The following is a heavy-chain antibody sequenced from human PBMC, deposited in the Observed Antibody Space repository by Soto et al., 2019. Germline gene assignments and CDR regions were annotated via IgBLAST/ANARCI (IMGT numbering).Heavy chain of an antibody. CDR2: THYRSRWNL. V-gene: IGHV6-1*01. CDR3: ASWYFDY. Sequence: KQSQTLSLTCAISGDSVSSSRAAWPWIRQSPSRGLEWLGTTHYRSRWNLDYAVSLKHRITIIPDTSKNQFSLQLNSVTPEDTAVYFCASWYFDYWGQGILVTVSS. CDR1: GDSVSSSRAA. J-gene: IGHJ4*02.